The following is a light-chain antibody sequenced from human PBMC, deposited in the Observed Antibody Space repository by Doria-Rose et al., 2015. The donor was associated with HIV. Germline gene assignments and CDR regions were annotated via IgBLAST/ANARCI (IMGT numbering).Light chain of an antibody. V-gene: IGKV3-20*01. J-gene: IGKJ1*01. CDR3: HQYGTSWT. CDR1: QSFSSTY. CDR2: DGS. Sequence: EIVMTQSPGTLSLSPGERATLSCRASQSFSSTYLAWYQQKPGQAHSLLIYDGSTRATGIPDRFSAIGSGTDFTLTINRLEPEDFALYYCHQYGTSWTFGQGTKVEI.